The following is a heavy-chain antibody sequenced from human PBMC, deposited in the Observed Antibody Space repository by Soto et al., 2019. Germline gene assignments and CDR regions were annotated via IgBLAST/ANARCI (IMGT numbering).Heavy chain of an antibody. CDR1: GFDFSNYA. CDR3: AKSFCSSSSCFFLWVDP. CDR2: ISGTGVPT. V-gene: IGHV3-23*01. Sequence: PGGSLRLSCAASGFDFSNYAMSWVRQAPGKGLECISLISGTGVPTLYAESVKGRFSVSRDNSKDTLFLEMNNLRVDDTAMYYCAKSFCSSSSCFFLWVDPWGPGTLVTVSS. D-gene: IGHD2-2*01. J-gene: IGHJ5*02.